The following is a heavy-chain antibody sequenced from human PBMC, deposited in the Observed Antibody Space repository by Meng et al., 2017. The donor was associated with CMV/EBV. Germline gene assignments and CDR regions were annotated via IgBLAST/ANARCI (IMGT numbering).Heavy chain of an antibody. CDR3: ARGQYGGNSRQVYFDY. V-gene: IGHV4-34*01. D-gene: IGHD4-23*01. CDR1: GGSFSGYY. J-gene: IGHJ4*02. Sequence: QVQVQPWVAGVLEPSETLSLTCAVYGGSFSGYYWSWIRQPPGKGLEWIGEINHSGSTNYNPSLKSRVTISVDTSKNQFSLKLSSVTAADTAVYYCARGQYGGNSRQVYFDYWGQGTLVTVSS. CDR2: INHSGST.